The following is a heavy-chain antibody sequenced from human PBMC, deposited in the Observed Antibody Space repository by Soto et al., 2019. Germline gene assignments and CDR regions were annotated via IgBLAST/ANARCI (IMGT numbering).Heavy chain of an antibody. V-gene: IGHV3-7*01. CDR3: ARTRWGPFLEWLGTNYYYYYYMDV. CDR1: GFTFSSYW. J-gene: IGHJ6*03. D-gene: IGHD3-3*01. Sequence: PGGSLRLSCAASGFTFSSYWMSWVRQAPGKGLEWVANIKQDGSEKYYVDSVKGRFTISRDNAKNSLYLQMNSLRAEDTAVYYCARTRWGPFLEWLGTNYYYYYYMDVWGKGTTVTVSS. CDR2: IKQDGSEK.